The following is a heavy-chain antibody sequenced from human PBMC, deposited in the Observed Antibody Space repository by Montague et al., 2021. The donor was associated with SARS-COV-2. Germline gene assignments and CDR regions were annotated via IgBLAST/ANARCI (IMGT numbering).Heavy chain of an antibody. CDR3: ARMALASSSSDFDY. J-gene: IGHJ4*02. CDR1: GGSISSSSW. Sequence: SETLSLTCAVSGGSISSSSWWSWVRQPPGKGLEWIGEIYHSGSTKYNPSLKSRVTISVDKSKNQFSLKLSSVTAADTAVYYCARMALASSSSDFDYWGQGTLVTVSS. V-gene: IGHV4-4*02. D-gene: IGHD6-6*01. CDR2: IYHSGST.